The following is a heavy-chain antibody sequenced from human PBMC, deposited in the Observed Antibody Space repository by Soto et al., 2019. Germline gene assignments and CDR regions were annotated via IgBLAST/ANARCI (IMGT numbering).Heavy chain of an antibody. J-gene: IGHJ6*02. CDR3: ARDRVYYDSGYYYDYGMDV. D-gene: IGHD3-22*01. CDR1: GFTFSNYW. Sequence: QPGGSLRLSCVASGFTFSNYWIHWVRQAPGKGLVWVSRINTDGSSTTYADSVQGRFTITRDNAQNTLYLQMNSLRAEDTAVYYCARDRVYYDSGYYYDYGMDVWGQGTTVTVS. V-gene: IGHV3-74*01. CDR2: INTDGSST.